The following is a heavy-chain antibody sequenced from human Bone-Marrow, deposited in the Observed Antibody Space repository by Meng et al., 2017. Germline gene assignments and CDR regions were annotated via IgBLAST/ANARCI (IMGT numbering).Heavy chain of an antibody. Sequence: VHLEPSGPGLLKASQTLSLTCPISGDSVSRNSAAWNWIRQSPSRVLEWLGRTYFMSKWYNDYALSVRSRVTVNPDTSRNQFSLQLNSVTPEDTAIYYCTRSYYGDYADYWGQGSLVTVSS. CDR3: TRSYYGDYADY. CDR2: TYFMSKWYN. J-gene: IGHJ4*02. V-gene: IGHV6-1*01. CDR1: GDSVSRNSAA. D-gene: IGHD4-17*01.